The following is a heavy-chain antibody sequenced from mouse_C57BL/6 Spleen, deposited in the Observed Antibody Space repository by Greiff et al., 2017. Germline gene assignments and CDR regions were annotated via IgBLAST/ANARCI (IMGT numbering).Heavy chain of an antibody. V-gene: IGHV5-17*01. D-gene: IGHD2-2*01. Sequence: VQLKESGGGLVKPGGSLKLSCAASGFTFSDYGMHWVRQAPEKGLEWVAYISSGSSTIYYADTVKGRFTISRDNAKNTLVLQMTSLRSEDTAMYYCASMVTTGDWFAYWGQGTLVTVSA. CDR3: ASMVTTGDWFAY. CDR1: GFTFSDYG. J-gene: IGHJ3*01. CDR2: ISSGSSTI.